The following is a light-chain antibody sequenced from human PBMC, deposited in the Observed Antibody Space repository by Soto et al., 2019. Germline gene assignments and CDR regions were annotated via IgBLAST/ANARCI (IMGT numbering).Light chain of an antibody. CDR3: QQYGSSSWT. V-gene: IGKV3-20*01. CDR2: GAS. Sequence: EIVLTQSPGTLSLSPGERATLSCRASQSVSSSYFAWYQQRFGQAPRLLIYGASSRATGIPDRFSGSGSGTDFTRTISRLEPEDFAVYYCQQYGSSSWTFGQGTKVEIK. J-gene: IGKJ1*01. CDR1: QSVSSSY.